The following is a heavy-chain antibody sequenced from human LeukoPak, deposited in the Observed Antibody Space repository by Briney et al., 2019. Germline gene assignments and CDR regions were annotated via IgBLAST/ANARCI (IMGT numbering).Heavy chain of an antibody. CDR3: ARSATGSGSYYGLDY. Sequence: ASVKVSCKASGYTFTSYDINWVRQATGQGLEWMGWMNPNSGNTGYAQKFQGRVTMTRDMSTSTVYMEVSSLRSEDTAVYYCARSATGSGSYYGLDYWGQGTLVTVSS. V-gene: IGHV1-8*01. CDR1: GYTFTSYD. CDR2: MNPNSGNT. D-gene: IGHD1-26*01. J-gene: IGHJ4*02.